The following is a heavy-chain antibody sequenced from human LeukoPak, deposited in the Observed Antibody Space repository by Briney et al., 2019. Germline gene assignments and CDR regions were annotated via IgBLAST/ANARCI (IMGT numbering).Heavy chain of an antibody. CDR1: GGSFSGYH. Sequence: PSETLSLTCAVYGGSFSGYHWSWIRQPPGKGLEWIGEINHSGSTNYNPSLKSRVTISVDKSKNQFSLKLSSVTAADTAVYYCARAGSYNFDYWGQGTLVTVSS. CDR3: ARAGSYNFDY. CDR2: INHSGST. D-gene: IGHD3-10*01. J-gene: IGHJ4*02. V-gene: IGHV4-34*01.